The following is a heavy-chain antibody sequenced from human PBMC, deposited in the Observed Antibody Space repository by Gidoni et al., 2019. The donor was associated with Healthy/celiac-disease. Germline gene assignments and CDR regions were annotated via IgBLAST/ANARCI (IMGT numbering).Heavy chain of an antibody. J-gene: IGHJ6*03. V-gene: IGHV4-39*02. CDR1: GGSISSSSYY. CDR2: SYYSGST. D-gene: IGHD6-19*01. CDR3: AREWAVAGMVYMDV. Sequence: QLQLQESGPGLVKPSETLSLTCTVSGGSISSSSYYWGWSRQPPGKGLEGIGSSYYSGSTYYNPSLKSRVTISVDTSKNQFSLKLSSVTAADTAVYYCAREWAVAGMVYMDVWGKGTTVTVSS.